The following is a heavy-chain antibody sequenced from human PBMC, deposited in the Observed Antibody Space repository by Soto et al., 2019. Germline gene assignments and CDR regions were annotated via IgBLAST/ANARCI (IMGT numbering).Heavy chain of an antibody. V-gene: IGHV3-11*01. CDR3: AREGDFWSGIPFDC. CDR2: ISSSGNNI. J-gene: IGHJ4*01. CDR1: GFNFSDYY. D-gene: IGHD3-3*01. Sequence: QVQLVESGGGLVKPGGSLRLSCAASGFNFSDYYMSWIRQAPGKGLEWILYISSSGNNIYHADSVKGRFTISRDNAKNSLFLQMNSLRADDAAVYYCAREGDFWSGIPFDCWGQGALVTVSS.